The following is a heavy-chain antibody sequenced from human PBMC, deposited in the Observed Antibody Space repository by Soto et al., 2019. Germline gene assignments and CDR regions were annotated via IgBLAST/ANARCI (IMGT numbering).Heavy chain of an antibody. V-gene: IGHV4-31*03. Sequence: QVQLQESGPGLVKPSQTLSLTCTVSGGSISSGGYYWSWIRQHPGKGLEWIGYIYYNGDTYYNPSLTSRVYISIDTSKNQFSLRLTSVTAADTAVYYCARSHRDNWGSPDYFDYWGQGTLVTVSS. CDR2: IYYNGDT. CDR1: GGSISSGGYY. J-gene: IGHJ4*02. CDR3: ARSHRDNWGSPDYFDY. D-gene: IGHD7-27*01.